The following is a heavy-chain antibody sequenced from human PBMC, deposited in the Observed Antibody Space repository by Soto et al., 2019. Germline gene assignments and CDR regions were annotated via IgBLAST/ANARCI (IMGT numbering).Heavy chain of an antibody. V-gene: IGHV4-30-4*01. CDR1: GGSISSGDYY. Sequence: SETLSLTCTVSGGSISSGDYYWSWIRQPPGKGLEWIGYIYYSGSTYYNPSLKSRVTISVDTSKNQFSLKLSSVTAADTAVYYCASSRGSTCFDYWGQGTLVTVSS. D-gene: IGHD2-2*01. CDR2: IYYSGST. J-gene: IGHJ4*02. CDR3: ASSRGSTCFDY.